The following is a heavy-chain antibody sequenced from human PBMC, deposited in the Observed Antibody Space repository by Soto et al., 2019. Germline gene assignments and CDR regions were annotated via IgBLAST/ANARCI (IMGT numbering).Heavy chain of an antibody. V-gene: IGHV1-18*01. CDR2: ISAYNGNT. CDR1: GYTFTSYG. J-gene: IGHJ5*02. D-gene: IGHD3-10*01. CDR3: ARDTMVRGVIIPRWFDP. Sequence: ASVKVSCKASGYTFTSYGISWVRQAPGQGLEWMGWISAYNGNTNYAQKLQGRVNMTTDTSTSTAYMELRSLRSDDTAVYYCARDTMVRGVIIPRWFDPWGQGTLVTVSS.